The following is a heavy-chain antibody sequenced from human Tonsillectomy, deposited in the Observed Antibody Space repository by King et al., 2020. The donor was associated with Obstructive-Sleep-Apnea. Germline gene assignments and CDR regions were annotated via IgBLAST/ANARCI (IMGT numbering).Heavy chain of an antibody. CDR1: GGSFSGYY. J-gene: IGHJ6*02. CDR3: ARVLSGSYYENDYYGMDV. V-gene: IGHV4-34*01. CDR2: INLGGST. Sequence: HVQLQQWGAGLLKPSETLSLTCAVYGGSFSGYYWSWIRQPPGKGLEWIGEINLGGSTNYNPSLKSRVTISVDTSKNQFSLKLSAVTAADTAVYYCARVLSGSYYENDYYGMDVWGQGTTVTVSS. D-gene: IGHD1-26*01.